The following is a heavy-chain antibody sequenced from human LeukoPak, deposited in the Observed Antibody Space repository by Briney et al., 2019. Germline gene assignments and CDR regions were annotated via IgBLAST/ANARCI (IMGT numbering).Heavy chain of an antibody. D-gene: IGHD3-16*01. Sequence: GGSLRLSCAASGFTFSSYSMSWVRQAPGKGLEWVSSISSSSSYIYYADSVKGRFTISRDNAKNSLYLQMNSLRAEDTAVYYCAREYVWGSYMVYWGQGTLVTVSS. J-gene: IGHJ4*02. V-gene: IGHV3-21*01. CDR1: GFTFSSYS. CDR3: AREYVWGSYMVY. CDR2: ISSSSSYI.